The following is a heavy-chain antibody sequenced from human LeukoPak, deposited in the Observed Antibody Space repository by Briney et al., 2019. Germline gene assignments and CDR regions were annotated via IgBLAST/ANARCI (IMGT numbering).Heavy chain of an antibody. V-gene: IGHV4-4*07. CDR3: ARNRTSDYGEIPFDV. J-gene: IGHJ3*01. CDR2: IYGSGGT. Sequence: SETLSLTCTASGGAISNFYWSWIRQSAGKGLEWIGQIYGSGGTNYNPSLKSRVTMSADKSKNQISLRLTSVTAADTAVYYCARNRTSDYGEIPFDVWGQATMVTVSS. D-gene: IGHD3-16*01. CDR1: GGAISNFY.